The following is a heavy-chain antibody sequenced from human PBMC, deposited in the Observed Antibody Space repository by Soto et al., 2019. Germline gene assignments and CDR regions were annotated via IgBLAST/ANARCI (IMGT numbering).Heavy chain of an antibody. CDR1: GYTFTSYD. J-gene: IGHJ4*02. V-gene: IGHV1-8*01. CDR2: MNPNSGNS. CDR3: VRGKWELDY. D-gene: IGHD1-26*01. Sequence: QGQLVQSGAEVKKPGASVKVSCKASGYTFTSYDINWVRQATGQGLGWMGWMNPNSGNSGYAQKFQGRVTMPRNTSISTGYMELSSLRSEDTDVYYCVRGKWELDYWGQGTLVTVSS.